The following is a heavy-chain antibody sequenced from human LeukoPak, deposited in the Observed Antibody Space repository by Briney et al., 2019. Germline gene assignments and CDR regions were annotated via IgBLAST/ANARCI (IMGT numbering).Heavy chain of an antibody. CDR2: ISSSGSTI. V-gene: IGHV3-11*04. CDR3: AKDSPDHSLDP. J-gene: IGHJ5*02. CDR1: GFTFSDYY. Sequence: PGGSLRLSCAASGFTFSDYYMSWIRQAPGKGLEWVSYISSSGSTIYYADSVKGRFTISRDNSKNTLYLQMNSLRAEDTAVYYCAKDSPDHSLDPWGQGTLVTVSS.